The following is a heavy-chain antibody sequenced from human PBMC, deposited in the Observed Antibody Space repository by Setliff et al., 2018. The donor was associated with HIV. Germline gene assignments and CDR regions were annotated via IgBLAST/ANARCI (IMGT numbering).Heavy chain of an antibody. CDR3: ARARGSGYSYYFDY. CDR2: IRYDATDK. J-gene: IGHJ4*02. D-gene: IGHD3-22*01. V-gene: IGHV3-30*02. CDR1: GFTFSRYG. Sequence: GGSLRLSCAASGFTFSRYGMHWVRQAPGKGLEWVAFIRYDATDKYYAESVRGRFTISRDYSRNTLYLQMNSLRAEDSAVYYCARARGSGYSYYFDYWGQGTLVTVSS.